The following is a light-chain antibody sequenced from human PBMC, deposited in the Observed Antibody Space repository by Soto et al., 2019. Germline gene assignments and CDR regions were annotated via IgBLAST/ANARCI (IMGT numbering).Light chain of an antibody. V-gene: IGKV3-20*01. J-gene: IGKJ3*01. CDR1: QTACSNC. CDR3: QQYGGSPGFT. CDR2: GAS. Sequence: EIVLTQSPGTLSLSPGERATLSCRASQTACSNCLAWYQQKPGQAPRLLISGASNRATGIPDRCSGSGCGRDFTLTISRLEPEDFAVYYCQQYGGSPGFTFGPGTRVDIK.